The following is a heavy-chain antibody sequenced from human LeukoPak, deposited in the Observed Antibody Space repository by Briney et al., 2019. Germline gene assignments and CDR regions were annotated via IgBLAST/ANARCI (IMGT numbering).Heavy chain of an antibody. D-gene: IGHD6-13*01. CDR1: GGTFSSYA. Sequence: ASVKVSCKASGGTFSSYAISWVRQAPGQGLEWMGGIIPIFGTANYAQKFQGRVTITTDESTSTAYMELSSLRSEDTAVYYCARESTLGIAAAGTEGIYYYGMDVWGQGTTVTVSS. J-gene: IGHJ6*02. V-gene: IGHV1-69*05. CDR3: ARESTLGIAAAGTEGIYYYGMDV. CDR2: IIPIFGTA.